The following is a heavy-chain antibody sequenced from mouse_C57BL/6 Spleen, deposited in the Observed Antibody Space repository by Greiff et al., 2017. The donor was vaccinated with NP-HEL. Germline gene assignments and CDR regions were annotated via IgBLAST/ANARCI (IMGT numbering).Heavy chain of an antibody. CDR3: ARSHFITRFDY. V-gene: IGHV1-7*01. CDR1: GYTFTSYW. Sequence: VQVVESGAELAKPGASVKLSCKASGYTFTSYWMHWVKQRPGQGLEWIGYINPSSGYTKYNQKFKDKATLTADKSSSTAYMQLSSLTYEDSAVYYCARSHFITRFDYWGQGTTLTVSS. D-gene: IGHD1-1*01. J-gene: IGHJ2*01. CDR2: INPSSGYT.